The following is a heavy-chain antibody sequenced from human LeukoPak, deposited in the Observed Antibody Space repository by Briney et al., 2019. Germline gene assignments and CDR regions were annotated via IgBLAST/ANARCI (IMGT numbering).Heavy chain of an antibody. Sequence: GGSLRLSCAAPGFTFSSYAMTWVRQAPGKGLEWVSDISGPAGSTYYADSVRGRFTISRDISKNTLYLQMNSLRAEDTAVYYCAKVGPAGSGYIDCWGQGTLVTVSS. CDR1: GFTFSSYA. CDR2: ISGPAGST. D-gene: IGHD2-15*01. CDR3: AKVGPAGSGYIDC. V-gene: IGHV3-23*01. J-gene: IGHJ4*02.